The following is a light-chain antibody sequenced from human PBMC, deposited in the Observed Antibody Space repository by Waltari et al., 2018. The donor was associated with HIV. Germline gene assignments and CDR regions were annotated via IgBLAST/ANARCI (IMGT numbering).Light chain of an antibody. CDR2: DVN. V-gene: IGLV2-11*01. Sequence: QSALTQPRSMSGSPGQSVTISFTGTSSDVGVYNYFSWYQQHPGKAPKLMIFDVNKRPSGVPDRFSGSKSGNTASLTISGLQAEDEADYYCCSYADNYTWVFGGGTKLTVL. J-gene: IGLJ3*02. CDR3: CSYADNYTWV. CDR1: SSDVGVYNY.